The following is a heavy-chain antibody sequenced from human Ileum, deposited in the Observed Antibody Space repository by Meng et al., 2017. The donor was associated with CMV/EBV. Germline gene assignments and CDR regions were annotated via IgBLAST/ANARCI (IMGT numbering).Heavy chain of an antibody. D-gene: IGHD3-9*01. V-gene: IGHV4-4*02. CDR2: IFHNGDT. CDR3: LRDGREYEILNCQNYFSP. J-gene: IGHJ5*02. CDR1: FISSSNW. Sequence: FISSSNWWTWLRQAPGKGLEWVGEIFHNGDTNYNPSLKSRLTMSVDKSKNQFSLRFPSVPTPPPSVYYSLRDGREYEILNCQNYFSPWC.